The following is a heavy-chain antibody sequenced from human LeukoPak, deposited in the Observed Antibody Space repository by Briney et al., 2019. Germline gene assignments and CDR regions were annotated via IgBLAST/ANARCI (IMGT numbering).Heavy chain of an antibody. Sequence: PGGSLRLSCAASRFTLSSYGMHWVRQAPGKGLEWVAFIRYDGSNKYYADSVKGRFTISRDNSKNTLSLQMNSLRADDTAIYYCTRSGYRHPYHFESWGQGTLVIVSS. J-gene: IGHJ4*02. D-gene: IGHD3-22*01. V-gene: IGHV3-30*02. CDR3: TRSGYRHPYHFES. CDR2: IRYDGSNK. CDR1: RFTLSSYG.